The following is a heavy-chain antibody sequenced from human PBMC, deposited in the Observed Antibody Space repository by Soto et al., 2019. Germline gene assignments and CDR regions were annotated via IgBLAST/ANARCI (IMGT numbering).Heavy chain of an antibody. CDR1: GGSFSGYY. D-gene: IGHD6-6*01. Sequence: SETLSLTCAVYGGSFSGYYWSWIRQPPGKGLEWIGEINHSGSTNYNPSLKSRVTISVDTSKNQFSLKLSSVTAADTAVYYCGVAALTTPYYYYYMDVWGKGTTVTVSS. V-gene: IGHV4-34*01. CDR3: GVAALTTPYYYYYMDV. J-gene: IGHJ6*03. CDR2: INHSGST.